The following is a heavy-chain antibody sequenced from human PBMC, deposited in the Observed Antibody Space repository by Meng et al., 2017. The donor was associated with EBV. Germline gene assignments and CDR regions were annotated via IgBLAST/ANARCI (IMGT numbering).Heavy chain of an antibody. Sequence: QVQRVQYGSEFNKPGSSVKVSCKASGYTFTSYGIRWGRQAPGQGLEWMGWISAYNGNTNYAQKLQGRVTMTTDTSTSTAYMELRSLRSDDTAVYYCARGLDYFDYWGQGTLVTVSS. CDR1: GYTFTSYG. J-gene: IGHJ4*02. V-gene: IGHV1-18*01. CDR3: ARGLDYFDY. CDR2: ISAYNGNT.